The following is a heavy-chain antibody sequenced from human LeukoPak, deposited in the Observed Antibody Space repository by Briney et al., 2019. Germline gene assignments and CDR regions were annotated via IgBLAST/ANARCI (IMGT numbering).Heavy chain of an antibody. CDR3: AKDPYCSSTSCYERRIDWFDP. D-gene: IGHD2-2*01. Sequence: PGGSLRLSRAASGFTFSSYGMHWVRQAPARGRGGGAFIRFEGGNKYYADSVKGRFTISRDNFKNTLYLQMNSLRAEDTAVYYCAKDPYCSSTSCYERRIDWFDPWGQGTLVTVSS. J-gene: IGHJ5*02. CDR2: IRFEGGNK. V-gene: IGHV3-30*02. CDR1: GFTFSSYG.